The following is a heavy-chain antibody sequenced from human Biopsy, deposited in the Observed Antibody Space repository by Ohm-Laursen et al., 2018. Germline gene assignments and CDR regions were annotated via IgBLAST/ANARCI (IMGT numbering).Heavy chain of an antibody. CDR3: ARLTGDYIWGNWRINHDPFDI. Sequence: SQTLSLTCAVSGGSFSGYYWSWIRQTPGKGLEWIGEVSHSGSTNYNPSLKSRVTISVDKSKNQFSLNLSSVTAADTAVYYCARLTGDYIWGNWRINHDPFDIWDQGTSVTVSS. V-gene: IGHV4-34*01. J-gene: IGHJ3*02. CDR1: GGSFSGYY. D-gene: IGHD3-16*01. CDR2: VSHSGST.